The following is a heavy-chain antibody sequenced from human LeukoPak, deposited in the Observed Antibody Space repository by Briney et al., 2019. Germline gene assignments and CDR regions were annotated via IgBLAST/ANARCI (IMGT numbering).Heavy chain of an antibody. CDR2: ISSNGGST. D-gene: IGHD3-9*01. CDR1: GFTFSSYA. Sequence: GGSLRLSCAAAGFTFSSYAMHWVRQAPGKGLEYVSAISSNGGSTYYANSVKGRFTISRDNSKNTLYLQMGSLRAEDMAVYYCARGSYYDILTGYPLPYYYGMDVWGQGTTVTVSS. V-gene: IGHV3-64*01. J-gene: IGHJ6*02. CDR3: ARGSYYDILTGYPLPYYYGMDV.